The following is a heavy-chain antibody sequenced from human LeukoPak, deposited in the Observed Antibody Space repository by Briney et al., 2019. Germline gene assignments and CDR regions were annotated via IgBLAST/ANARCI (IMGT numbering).Heavy chain of an antibody. J-gene: IGHJ4*02. V-gene: IGHV3-74*01. Sequence: PGGSLRLSCEVSGFTFGRYYMYWVRQVPGKGLVWVSRLNGYGDYTDYEDSVKGRFTISRDDAKNSLYLQMNSLRPEDTAVYYCATIDERSNSDFDFWGQGTLVTVSS. D-gene: IGHD1-26*01. CDR2: LNGYGDYT. CDR3: ATIDERSNSDFDF. CDR1: GFTFGRYY.